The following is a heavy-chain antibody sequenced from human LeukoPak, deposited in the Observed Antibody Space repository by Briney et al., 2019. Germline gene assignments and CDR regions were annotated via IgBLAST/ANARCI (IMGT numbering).Heavy chain of an antibody. CDR2: IYHSGST. CDR3: ARGYHYGSGSYYNLVPPRNDY. Sequence: SETLSLTCAVSGGSISSGGYSWSWIRQPPGKGLEWIGYIYHSGSTYYNPSLKSRVTISVDRSKNQFSLKLSSVTAADTAVYYCARGYHYGSGSYYNLVPPRNDYWGQGTLVTVSS. V-gene: IGHV4-30-2*01. J-gene: IGHJ4*02. D-gene: IGHD3-10*01. CDR1: GGSISSGGYS.